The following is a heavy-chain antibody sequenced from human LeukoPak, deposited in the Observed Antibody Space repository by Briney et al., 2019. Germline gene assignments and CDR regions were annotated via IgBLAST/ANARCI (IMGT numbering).Heavy chain of an antibody. CDR2: INPNSGVT. Sequence: ASVKVSCKASGYTFSGYSMHWVRQAPGQGLEWMGRINPNSGVTYYAQKFQGRVTMTSDTSTTTAYMELSSLTSDDTATYYCARDASNWSAFDSWGQGTLVIVSS. CDR1: GYTFSGYS. J-gene: IGHJ5*01. V-gene: IGHV1-2*06. CDR3: ARDASNWSAFDS. D-gene: IGHD1-20*01.